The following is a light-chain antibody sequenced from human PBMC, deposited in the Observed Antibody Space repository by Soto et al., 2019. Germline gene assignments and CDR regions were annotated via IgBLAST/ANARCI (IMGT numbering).Light chain of an antibody. CDR3: AAWDGSLNGWV. Sequence: QSALTQAPSASGTPGQRVTISCSGSSSNIGSNTVSWYQQVPGTAPKLLIYSNDQRPSGVPDRFSGSKSGTSASLAIGGLQSEDEADYYCAAWDGSLNGWVFGGGTKSPS. J-gene: IGLJ2*01. CDR2: SND. V-gene: IGLV1-44*01. CDR1: SSNIGSNT.